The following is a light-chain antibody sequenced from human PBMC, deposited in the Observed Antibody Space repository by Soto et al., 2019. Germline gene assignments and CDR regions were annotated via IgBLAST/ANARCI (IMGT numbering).Light chain of an antibody. CDR1: QGIARD. CDR2: GAS. CDR3: LQDYNYPRT. V-gene: IGKV1-6*01. J-gene: IGKJ1*01. Sequence: AIQMTQTPSSLSASVGDRVTLTCRASQGIARDLAWYQQKPGKAPNLLIYGASTLQSGVPSRFSGSGSGTDFTLTISSLQPEDFGSYYCLQDYNYPRTFGQGTKV.